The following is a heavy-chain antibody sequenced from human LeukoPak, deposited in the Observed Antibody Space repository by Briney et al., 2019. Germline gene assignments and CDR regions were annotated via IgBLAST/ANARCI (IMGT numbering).Heavy chain of an antibody. CDR1: GGTFSSYA. Sequence: GSSVKVSCTASGGTFSSYAISWVRQAPGQGLEWMGGIIPIFGTANYAQKFQGRVTITADKSTSTAYMELSSLRSEDTAVYYCARVRYSSSPSLAPSTDLIDAFDIWGQGTMVTVSS. V-gene: IGHV1-69*06. D-gene: IGHD6-6*01. CDR3: ARVRYSSSPSLAPSTDLIDAFDI. J-gene: IGHJ3*02. CDR2: IIPIFGTA.